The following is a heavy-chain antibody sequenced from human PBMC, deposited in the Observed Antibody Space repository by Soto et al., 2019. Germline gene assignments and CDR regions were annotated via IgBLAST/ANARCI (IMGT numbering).Heavy chain of an antibody. CDR3: ARGGITMIVAVISDYGMDV. Sequence: ASVTVSCKASGYTFTSYDINWVRHATGQGLEWMGWMNPNSGNTGYAQKFQGGVTMTRNTSISTAYTELSSLRSEDTAVYYCARGGITMIVAVISDYGMDVWGQGTTVTVSS. D-gene: IGHD3-22*01. CDR2: MNPNSGNT. J-gene: IGHJ6*02. CDR1: GYTFTSYD. V-gene: IGHV1-8*01.